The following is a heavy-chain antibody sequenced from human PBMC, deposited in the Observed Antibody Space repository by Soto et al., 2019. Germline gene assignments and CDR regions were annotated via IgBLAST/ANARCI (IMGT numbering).Heavy chain of an antibody. D-gene: IGHD2-15*01. CDR1: GYTFTSYD. Sequence: ASVKVSCKASGYTFTSYDINWVRQATGQGLEWMGWMNPNSGNTDYAQKFQGRVTITRNTSISTAYMELSSLRSEDTAVYYCARSRGGGYCSGGSCPKVYYYMDVWGKGTTVTVSS. CDR3: ARSRGGGYCSGGSCPKVYYYMDV. J-gene: IGHJ6*03. V-gene: IGHV1-8*01. CDR2: MNPNSGNT.